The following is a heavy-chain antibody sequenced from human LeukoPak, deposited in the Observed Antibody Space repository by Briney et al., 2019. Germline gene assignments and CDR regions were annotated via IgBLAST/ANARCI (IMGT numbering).Heavy chain of an antibody. D-gene: IGHD1-1*01. CDR3: ARDQTAYYYYYMDV. J-gene: IGHJ6*03. V-gene: IGHV1-18*01. CDR1: GYTFTSYG. CDR2: ISAYNGNT. Sequence: ASVKVSCKASGYTFTSYGISWVRQAPGQGLEWMGWISAYNGNTNYAQKLQGRVTMTTDTSTSTAYMELRSLRSDDTAVYYCARDQTAYYYYYMDVWGKGTTVTVSS.